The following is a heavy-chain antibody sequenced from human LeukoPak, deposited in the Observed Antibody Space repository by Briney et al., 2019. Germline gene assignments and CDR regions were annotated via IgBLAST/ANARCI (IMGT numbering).Heavy chain of an antibody. D-gene: IGHD6-19*01. J-gene: IGHJ5*02. Sequence: SETLSLTCDVSGGSVTSTNWWTWFRQPPGKGLEWIGEVHLDGRTNCNPSLKSRLVMSADLPENHISLKLTSVTAADTAVYYCARGRRIGYSSGWYNWFDPWGQGTLVTVSS. V-gene: IGHV4-4*02. CDR3: ARGRRIGYSSGWYNWFDP. CDR2: VHLDGRT. CDR1: GGSVTSTNW.